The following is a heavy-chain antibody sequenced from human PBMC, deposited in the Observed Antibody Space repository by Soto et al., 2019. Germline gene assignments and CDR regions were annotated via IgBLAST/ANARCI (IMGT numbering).Heavy chain of an antibody. CDR3: ARDLQTRGAAFDI. J-gene: IGHJ3*02. CDR1: GGTFSSYA. D-gene: IGHD1-1*01. V-gene: IGHV1-69*01. CDR2: IIPIFGTA. Sequence: QVQLVQSGAEVKKPGSSVKVSCKASGGTFSSYAISWVLQAPGQGLEWMGGIIPIFGTANYAQKFQGRVTIPADESTSPAYMELSSLRSEDRAGYYCARDLQTRGAAFDIWGRGTMVSVSS.